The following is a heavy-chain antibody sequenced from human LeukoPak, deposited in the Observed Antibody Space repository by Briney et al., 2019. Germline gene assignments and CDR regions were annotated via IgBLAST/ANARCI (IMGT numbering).Heavy chain of an antibody. Sequence: GGSLRLSCVASGFTFNTHWMSWVRQAPGKGLEWVANIKEDGSKTDYVDSVKGRFTISRDNAKNSVFLQMNSLRAEDTAVYYCAPQTMILVLGGQGTLVTASS. V-gene: IGHV3-7*01. D-gene: IGHD3-22*01. CDR3: APQTMILVL. CDR1: GFTFNTHW. J-gene: IGHJ4*02. CDR2: IKEDGSKT.